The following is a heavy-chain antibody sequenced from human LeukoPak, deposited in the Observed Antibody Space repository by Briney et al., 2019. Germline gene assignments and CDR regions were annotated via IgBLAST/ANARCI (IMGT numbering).Heavy chain of an antibody. Sequence: ASVKVSCKASGYTFTSYDINWVRQATGQGLEWMGWMNPNSGNTGYAQKFQGRVTMTRNTSISTAYMELSSLRSEDTAVYYCAKDIRALVVVVTASPFDYWGQGTLVTVSS. J-gene: IGHJ4*02. CDR2: MNPNSGNT. D-gene: IGHD2-21*02. V-gene: IGHV1-8*01. CDR1: GYTFTSYD. CDR3: AKDIRALVVVVTASPFDY.